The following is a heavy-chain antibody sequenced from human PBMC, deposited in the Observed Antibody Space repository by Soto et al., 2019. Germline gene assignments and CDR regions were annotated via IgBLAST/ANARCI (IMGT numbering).Heavy chain of an antibody. J-gene: IGHJ3*02. CDR3: AKAPETFGVVMHAFDI. V-gene: IGHV3-23*01. D-gene: IGHD3-3*01. CDR1: GFTFSSYA. Sequence: GGSLRLSCAASGFTFSSYAMSWVRQAPGKGLEWVSAISGSGGSTYYADSVKGRFTISRDNSKNTLYLQMNSLRAEDTAVYYRAKAPETFGVVMHAFDIWGQGTMVTV. CDR2: ISGSGGST.